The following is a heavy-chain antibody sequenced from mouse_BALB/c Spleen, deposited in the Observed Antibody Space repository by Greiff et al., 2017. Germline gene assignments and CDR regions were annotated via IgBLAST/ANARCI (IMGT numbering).Heavy chain of an antibody. V-gene: IGHV1-54*01. J-gene: IGHJ2*01. D-gene: IGHD3-2*01. CDR1: GYAFTNYL. CDR3: ARWGQLGPSYFDY. CDR2: INPGSGGT. Sequence: QVQLQQSGAELVRPGTSVKVSCKASGYAFTNYLIEWVKQRPGQGLEWIGVINPGSGGTNYNEKFKGKATLTADKSSSTAYMQLSSLTSDDSAVYFCARWGQLGPSYFDYWGQGTTLTVSS.